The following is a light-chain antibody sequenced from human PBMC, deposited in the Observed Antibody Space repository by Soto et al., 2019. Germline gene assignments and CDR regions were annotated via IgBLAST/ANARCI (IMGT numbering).Light chain of an antibody. Sequence: QSVLTQSPSASASLGASVKLTCTLSRGHSSYAIAWHQMQPGKGPRYLMDLNNDGSHTKGDGIPDRFSGSSSGAERYLIISCLQSEDEADYYCQTWGTGVQVFGGGTKLTVL. V-gene: IGLV4-69*01. J-gene: IGLJ2*01. CDR1: RGHSSYA. CDR2: LNNDGSH. CDR3: QTWGTGVQV.